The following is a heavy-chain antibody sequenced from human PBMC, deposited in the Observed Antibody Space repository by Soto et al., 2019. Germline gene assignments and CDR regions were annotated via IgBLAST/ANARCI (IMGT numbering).Heavy chain of an antibody. CDR1: GGTFSSYT. Sequence: QVQLVQSGAEVKKPGSSVKVSCKASGGTFSSYTISWVRQAPGQGLEWMGRIIPILGIANYAQKFQGRVTITAKKSTSTARMELSRLRAEDTAVYYCARGASIAAAIDYWGQGTLVTVSS. J-gene: IGHJ4*02. V-gene: IGHV1-69*02. CDR3: ARGASIAAAIDY. CDR2: IIPILGIA. D-gene: IGHD6-13*01.